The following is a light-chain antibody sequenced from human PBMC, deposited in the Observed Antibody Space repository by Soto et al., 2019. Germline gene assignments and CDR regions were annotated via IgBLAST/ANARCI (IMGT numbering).Light chain of an antibody. CDR1: DSSIGAGYD. CDR3: QSYDTSLSGSYV. Sequence: QSALTQPPSVSGAPGQRVTISCTGSDSSIGAGYDVHWYQQLPGTPPKVLIYGNSNRPSGVPDRFSASKSGTSASLAITGLQAEDEADYYCQSYDTSLSGSYVFGSGTKVTVL. V-gene: IGLV1-40*01. CDR2: GNS. J-gene: IGLJ1*01.